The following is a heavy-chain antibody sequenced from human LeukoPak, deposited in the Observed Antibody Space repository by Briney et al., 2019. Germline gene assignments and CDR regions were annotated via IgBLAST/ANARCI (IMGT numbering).Heavy chain of an antibody. D-gene: IGHD3-22*01. Sequence: GGSLRLSCAASGFTFSSHAMSWVRQAPGKGLEWVSAISGSGGSTYYADSVKGRVTISRDNSKNTLYLQMNSLRAEDTAVYYCAKDFRTYYYDSSGYYGDYWGQGTLVTVSS. CDR3: AKDFRTYYYDSSGYYGDY. V-gene: IGHV3-23*01. J-gene: IGHJ4*02. CDR2: ISGSGGST. CDR1: GFTFSSHA.